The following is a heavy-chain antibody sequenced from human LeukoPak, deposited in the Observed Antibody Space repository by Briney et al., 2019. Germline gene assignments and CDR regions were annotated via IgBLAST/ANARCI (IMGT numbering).Heavy chain of an antibody. D-gene: IGHD3-3*01. Sequence: PGGSLRLSCAASGFTFSDYYMSWIRQAPGKGLEWVSYISSSGSTIYYADSVKGRFTISRDNAKNSLYLQMNSLRAEDTAVYYCARAPDYDFWSGYYNLGWPSYMDVWGKGTTVTVSS. CDR3: ARAPDYDFWSGYYNLGWPSYMDV. CDR1: GFTFSDYY. J-gene: IGHJ6*03. CDR2: ISSSGSTI. V-gene: IGHV3-11*01.